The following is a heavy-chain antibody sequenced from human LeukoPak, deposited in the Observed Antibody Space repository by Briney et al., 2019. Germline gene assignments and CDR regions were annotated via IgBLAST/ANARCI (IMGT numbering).Heavy chain of an antibody. CDR2: IRQDGREK. D-gene: IGHD3-10*01. J-gene: IGHJ5*01. CDR3: AREGVGGFDS. CDR1: GFTVSSNY. Sequence: GGSLRLSCAASGFTVSSNYMSWVRQAPGKGLEWVANIRQDGREKSYADSVKGRFTISRDNAKTSVYLQMNSLRVEDTAVYYCAREGVGGFDSWAKEPWSPSPQ. V-gene: IGHV3-7*01.